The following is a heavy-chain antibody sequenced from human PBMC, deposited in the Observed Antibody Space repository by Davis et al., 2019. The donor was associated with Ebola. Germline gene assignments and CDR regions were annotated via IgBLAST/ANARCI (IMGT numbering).Heavy chain of an antibody. D-gene: IGHD6-13*01. CDR2: MNPNSGNT. V-gene: IGHV1-8*01. CDR1: GYTFTSYD. Sequence: AASVKVSCKASGYTFTSYDINWVRQATGQGLEWMGWMNPNSGNTGYAQKFKGRVTMTRNTSISTAYMELSSLRSEDTAVYYCARELIAAAGPLDYWGQGTLVTVSS. CDR3: ARELIAAAGPLDY. J-gene: IGHJ4*02.